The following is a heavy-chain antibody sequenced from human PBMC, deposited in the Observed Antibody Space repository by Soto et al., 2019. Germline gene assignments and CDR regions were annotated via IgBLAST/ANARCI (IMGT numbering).Heavy chain of an antibody. CDR3: ARDLRTSMDV. CDR1: GYTFTSYG. J-gene: IGHJ6*03. V-gene: IGHV1-18*01. CDR2: ISAYNGNT. D-gene: IGHD2-2*01. Sequence: QVQLVQSGAELQKPGASVKVSCKDSGYTFTSYGISWERQAPGQGVEWMGCISAYNGNTNSAQKLQGRVTMTTDTSTSTAYMELRSLRADDTAVYYCARDLRTSMDVWGKGTKVTVSS.